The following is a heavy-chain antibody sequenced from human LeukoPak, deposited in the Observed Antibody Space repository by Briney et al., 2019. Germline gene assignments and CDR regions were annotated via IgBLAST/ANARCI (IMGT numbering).Heavy chain of an antibody. Sequence: GGSLRLSCAASGFTFSSYAMSWVRQAPGKGLEWVSAISGSGGSIYYADSVKGRFTISRDNSKNTLYLQMNSLRAEDTAVYYCAKDVDIVVVTASAFDYWGQGTLVTVSS. V-gene: IGHV3-23*01. CDR3: AKDVDIVVVTASAFDY. CDR2: ISGSGGSI. J-gene: IGHJ4*02. D-gene: IGHD2-21*02. CDR1: GFTFSSYA.